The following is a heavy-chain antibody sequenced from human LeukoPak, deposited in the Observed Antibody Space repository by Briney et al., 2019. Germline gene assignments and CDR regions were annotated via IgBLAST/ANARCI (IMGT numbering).Heavy chain of an antibody. CDR2: ISPGGGPT. Sequence: GGSLRLSCAASGFTFSSYAMNWVRQAPGKGLGWVSGISPGGGPTYYADSVRGRFTISRDDSKNTLYLQMKNLRAEDTAVYYCAKDGAWLRFDDWGQGILVTVSS. J-gene: IGHJ4*02. CDR3: AKDGAWLRFDD. V-gene: IGHV3-23*01. D-gene: IGHD5-12*01. CDR1: GFTFSSYA.